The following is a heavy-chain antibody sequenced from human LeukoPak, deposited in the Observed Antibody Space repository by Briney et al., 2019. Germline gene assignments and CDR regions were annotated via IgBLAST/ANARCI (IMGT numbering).Heavy chain of an antibody. J-gene: IGHJ3*02. CDR2: IRYDGSNK. D-gene: IGHD6-19*01. V-gene: IGHV3-30*02. Sequence: GGSLRLSCAASGFTFSSYGMHWVRQAPGKGLEWVAFIRYDGSNKYYADSVKGRFTISRDNSKNTLYLQMNSLRAEDTAVYYCAKAYREPQTVAGTVDAFDIWGQGTMVTVSS. CDR3: AKAYREPQTVAGTVDAFDI. CDR1: GFTFSSYG.